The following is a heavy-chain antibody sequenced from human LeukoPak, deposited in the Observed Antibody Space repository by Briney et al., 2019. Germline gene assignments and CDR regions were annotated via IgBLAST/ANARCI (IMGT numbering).Heavy chain of an antibody. CDR1: GFTFSSYA. CDR3: AKSVLWFGELLSIIDY. V-gene: IGHV3-23*01. CDR2: ISGSGGST. Sequence: PGGSLRLSCAASGFTFSSYAMSWVRQAPGKGLEWVSAISGSGGSTYYADSVKGRFTISRDNSRNTLYLQMNSLRAEDTAVYYCAKSVLWFGELLSIIDYWGQGTLVTVSS. D-gene: IGHD3-10*01. J-gene: IGHJ4*02.